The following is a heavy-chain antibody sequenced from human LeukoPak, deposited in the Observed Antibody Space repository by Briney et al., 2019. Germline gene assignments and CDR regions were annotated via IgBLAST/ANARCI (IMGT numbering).Heavy chain of an antibody. CDR1: GFTFSNYW. Sequence: PGGSLRLSCAASGFTFSNYWIHWVRQAPGKGLVCVSQINTDGSSANYADSVKGRFTISRDNAKNTLYLQMNSVRAEDTAVYYCASAVGITMTKNAFDIWGQGTMVTVSS. D-gene: IGHD3-22*01. CDR3: ASAVGITMTKNAFDI. CDR2: INTDGSSA. J-gene: IGHJ3*02. V-gene: IGHV3-74*01.